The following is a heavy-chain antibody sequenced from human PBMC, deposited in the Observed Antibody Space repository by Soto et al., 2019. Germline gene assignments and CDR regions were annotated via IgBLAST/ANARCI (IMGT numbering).Heavy chain of an antibody. J-gene: IGHJ2*01. CDR3: ARDPSRPGIAAAEVRAYWYFDL. Sequence: GASVKVSCKASGYTFTSYAMHWVRQAPGQRLEWMGWINAGNGNTKYSQKFQGRVTITRDTSASTAYMELSSLRSEDTAVYYCARDPSRPGIAAAEVRAYWYFDLWGRGTLVTVSS. D-gene: IGHD6-13*01. CDR1: GYTFTSYA. CDR2: INAGNGNT. V-gene: IGHV1-3*01.